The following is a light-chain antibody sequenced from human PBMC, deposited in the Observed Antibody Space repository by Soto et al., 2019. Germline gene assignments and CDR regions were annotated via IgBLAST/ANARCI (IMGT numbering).Light chain of an antibody. V-gene: IGKV3-20*01. CDR3: QQYGSSPPT. J-gene: IGKJ1*01. Sequence: EIVLTQSPGTLSLSPGERATLSCRASQIISSSYLAWYQQKPGQAPRLLIYGASSRATAIPDRFSGSGFGTDFTLTISRLEPEDFAVYYCQQYGSSPPTFGQGTKVEIK. CDR1: QIISSSY. CDR2: GAS.